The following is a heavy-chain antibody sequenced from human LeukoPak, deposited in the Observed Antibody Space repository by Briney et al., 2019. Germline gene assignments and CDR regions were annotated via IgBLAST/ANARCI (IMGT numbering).Heavy chain of an antibody. CDR2: ISGSGGNT. CDR1: GFTFSNYG. D-gene: IGHD6-13*01. CDR3: ARAYSPPQWSPFDY. J-gene: IGHJ4*02. V-gene: IGHV3-23*01. Sequence: PGGSLRLSCAASGFTFSNYGMSWVRQAPGKGLEWVSTISGSGGNTYYADSVKGRFTISRDTSKNTLYLQMNSPRAEDTAVYYCARAYSPPQWSPFDYWGQGTLVTVSS.